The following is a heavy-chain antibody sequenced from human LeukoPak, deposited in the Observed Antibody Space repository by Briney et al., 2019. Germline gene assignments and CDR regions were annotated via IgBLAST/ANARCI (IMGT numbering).Heavy chain of an antibody. CDR2: ITSISDGT. J-gene: IGHJ5*01. D-gene: IGHD3-10*01. CDR3: VKDRPNYFGWNGHYYTRNGDS. CDR1: GFTFNIYA. V-gene: IGHV3-23*01. Sequence: GGSLRLSCAASGFTFNIYAMSWVRQAPGEGLEWVSSITSISDGTFYADSVKGRFTFSRDNSKSTLYLQMNSLRAEDTALYYCVKDRPNYFGWNGHYYTRNGDSWGQGTLVTVSS.